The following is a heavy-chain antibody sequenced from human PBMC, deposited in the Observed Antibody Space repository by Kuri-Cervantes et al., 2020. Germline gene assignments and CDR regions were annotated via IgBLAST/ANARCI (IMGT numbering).Heavy chain of an antibody. CDR3: ARVFYDSSGRRFDY. CDR2: ISGSSISI. CDR1: GFNFRTHD. V-gene: IGHV3-48*01. Sequence: GGSLRLSCAASGFNFRTHDITWVRQTPGKGLEWVAYISGSSISIHYADSVKGRFTISRDNAKKEVYLHMNSLRAEDTAVYHCARVFYDSSGRRFDYWGQGTLVTVSS. J-gene: IGHJ4*02. D-gene: IGHD3-22*01.